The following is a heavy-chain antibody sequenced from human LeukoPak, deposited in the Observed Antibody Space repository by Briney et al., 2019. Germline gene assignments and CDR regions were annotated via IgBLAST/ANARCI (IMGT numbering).Heavy chain of an antibody. CDR3: ARSRPTSYYYYGMDV. CDR1: GFTFSSYA. CDR2: ISYDGSNK. V-gene: IGHV3-30-3*01. Sequence: GGSLRLSCAASGFTFSSYAMHWVRQAPGKGLEWVAVISYDGSNKYYADSVKGRFTISRDNSKNTLYLQMNSLRAEDTAVYYCARSRPTSYYYYGMDVWGQGTTVTVSS. J-gene: IGHJ6*02.